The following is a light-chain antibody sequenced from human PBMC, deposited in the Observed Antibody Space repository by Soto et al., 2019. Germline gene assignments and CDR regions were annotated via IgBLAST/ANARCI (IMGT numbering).Light chain of an antibody. CDR1: SSDFGGYNY. J-gene: IGLJ2*01. Sequence: QSALTQPASVSGSPGQSITISCTGTSSDFGGYNYVSWYQQHPGKAPKLMIYEVSNRPSGVSNRFSGSKSGNTASLTISGLQAEYEADYYCSSYTSSSTLVFGGGTKLTVL. CDR3: SSYTSSSTLV. CDR2: EVS. V-gene: IGLV2-14*01.